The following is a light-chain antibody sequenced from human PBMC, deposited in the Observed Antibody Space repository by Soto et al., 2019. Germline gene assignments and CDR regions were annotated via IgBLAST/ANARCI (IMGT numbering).Light chain of an antibody. J-gene: IGLJ2*01. CDR3: QTGGTVV. CDR1: SGHSSYA. CDR2: LNSDGSH. Sequence: QLVLTQSPSASASLGASVKLTCTLSSGHSSYAIAWHQQQPEKGPRYLMKLNSDGSHSKGDGIPDRFSGSSSGAERYLTISCLLWGEEADYCCQTGGTVVFGGGPK. V-gene: IGLV4-69*01.